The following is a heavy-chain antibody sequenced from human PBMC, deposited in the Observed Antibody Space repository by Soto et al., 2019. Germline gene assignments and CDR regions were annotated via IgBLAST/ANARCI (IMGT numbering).Heavy chain of an antibody. CDR3: ARDVGRIAAAGYYYYYMDV. V-gene: IGHV1-18*01. CDR1: GYTFTSYG. J-gene: IGHJ6*03. CDR2: ISAYNGNT. D-gene: IGHD6-13*01. Sequence: ASVKVSCKASGYTFTSYGISWVRQAPGQGLEWMGWISAYNGNTNYAQKLQGRVTMTTDTSTSTAYMELRSLRSDDPAVYYCARDVGRIAAAGYYYYYMDVWGKGTTVTVSS.